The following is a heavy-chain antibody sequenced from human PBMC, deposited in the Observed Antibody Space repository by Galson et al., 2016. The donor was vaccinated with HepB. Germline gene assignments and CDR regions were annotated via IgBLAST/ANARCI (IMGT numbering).Heavy chain of an antibody. CDR2: ISWDGAIS. V-gene: IGHV3-43D*03. Sequence: SLRLSCAASGFTFDDYAMHWVRRGPGKGLEWVSLISWDGAISYYADSVKGRFTISRDNTKNSVYLQMNSLRTEDTAFYYCAKDSRFGGNSETFDYWGQGTLVTVSS. CDR1: GFTFDDYA. D-gene: IGHD4-23*01. J-gene: IGHJ4*02. CDR3: AKDSRFGGNSETFDY.